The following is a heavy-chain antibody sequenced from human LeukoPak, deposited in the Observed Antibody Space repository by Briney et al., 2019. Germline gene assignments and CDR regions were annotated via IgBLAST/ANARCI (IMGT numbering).Heavy chain of an antibody. Sequence: GGSLRLSCAASGFTFSSYAMSWVRQAPGKGLEWVSTINWNSGRMEYADSVKGRFTISRDNAKNSLYLQMNSLRDEDTALYYCAKDGQRRAVSVVTYMDVWGKGTTVTVSS. CDR2: INWNSGRM. CDR1: GFTFSSYA. CDR3: AKDGQRRAVSVVTYMDV. D-gene: IGHD6-19*01. J-gene: IGHJ6*03. V-gene: IGHV3-9*01.